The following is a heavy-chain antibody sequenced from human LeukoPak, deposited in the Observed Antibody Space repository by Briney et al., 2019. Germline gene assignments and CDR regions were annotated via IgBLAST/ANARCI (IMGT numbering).Heavy chain of an antibody. Sequence: GGSLRLSWAASGFTFSSYAMSWVRQAPGKGLEWVSAISGSGGSTYYADSVKGRFTISRDNSKNTLYLQMNSLRAEETAVYYSAKEAYSGSYSPFDYWGQGTLVTVSS. D-gene: IGHD1-26*01. V-gene: IGHV3-23*01. J-gene: IGHJ4*02. CDR3: AKEAYSGSYSPFDY. CDR2: ISGSGGST. CDR1: GFTFSSYA.